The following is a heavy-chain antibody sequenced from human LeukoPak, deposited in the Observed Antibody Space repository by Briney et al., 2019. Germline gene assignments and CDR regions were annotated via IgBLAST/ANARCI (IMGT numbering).Heavy chain of an antibody. D-gene: IGHD6-13*01. CDR1: GYTFTGYH. CDR2: INPNSGGT. J-gene: IGHJ6*02. V-gene: IGHV1-2*02. Sequence: ASVNLSCKASGYTFTGYHIHWVRQAPGQGLEWMGWINPNSGGTNYAHKFQGRVTMTRDTSISTGYMELSRLRSDDTAVYFCARGGSAAGTYYNYGLAVWGQGTRVTVSS. CDR3: ARGGSAAGTYYNYGLAV.